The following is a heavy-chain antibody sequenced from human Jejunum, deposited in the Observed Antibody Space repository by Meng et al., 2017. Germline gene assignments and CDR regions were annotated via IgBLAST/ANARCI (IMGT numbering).Heavy chain of an antibody. CDR3: ARHTGNLGLDY. CDR1: GYTFTSQS. V-gene: IGHV7-4-1*02. J-gene: IGHJ4*02. D-gene: IGHD4-23*01. Sequence: GESLKISCKASGYTFTSQSMNWVRQAPGQGLEWIGWINTNTGNANYAPDFTGRFVFSLDTSVSTAYLQISSLNVADTAVYYCARHTGNLGLDYWGQGTLVTVSS. CDR2: INTNTGNA.